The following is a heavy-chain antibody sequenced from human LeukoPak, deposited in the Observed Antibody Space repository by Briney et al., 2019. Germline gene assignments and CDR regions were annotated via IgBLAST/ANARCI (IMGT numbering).Heavy chain of an antibody. V-gene: IGHV3-21*01. J-gene: IGHJ4*02. CDR3: ARDGGSYYVVMYY. CDR1: GFTFSSYS. CDR2: ISSSSSYI. Sequence: GGSLRLSCAASGFTFSSYSMNWVRQAPGKGLEWVSSISSSSSYIYYADSVKGRFTISRDNAKNSLYLQMSSLRAEDTAVYYCARDGGSYYVVMYYWGQGTLVTVSS. D-gene: IGHD1-26*01.